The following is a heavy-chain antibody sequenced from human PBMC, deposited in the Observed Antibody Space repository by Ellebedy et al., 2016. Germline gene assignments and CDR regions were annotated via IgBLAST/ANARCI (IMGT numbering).Heavy chain of an antibody. Sequence: ASVKVSXXASGYTFTSYGISWVRQAPGQGLEWMGWISAYNGNTNYAQKFQGRVTITADESTSTAYMELSSLRSEDTAVYYCARAWVAARDDAFDIWGQGTMVTVSS. D-gene: IGHD6-6*01. CDR1: GYTFTSYG. J-gene: IGHJ3*02. CDR2: ISAYNGNT. CDR3: ARAWVAARDDAFDI. V-gene: IGHV1-18*01.